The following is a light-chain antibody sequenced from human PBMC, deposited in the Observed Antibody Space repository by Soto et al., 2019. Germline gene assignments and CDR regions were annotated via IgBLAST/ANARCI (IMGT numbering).Light chain of an antibody. Sequence: QSVLTQPPSASGTPGQRVTISCAGSTSNIGSKTVNWYQQLPGTAPKLLLYSNDQRPSGVPDRISGSKSGTSASLAISGLQSEDEADYYCAAWDGSLNGVVFGGGTQLTVL. CDR2: SND. J-gene: IGLJ7*01. CDR1: TSNIGSKT. CDR3: AAWDGSLNGVV. V-gene: IGLV1-44*01.